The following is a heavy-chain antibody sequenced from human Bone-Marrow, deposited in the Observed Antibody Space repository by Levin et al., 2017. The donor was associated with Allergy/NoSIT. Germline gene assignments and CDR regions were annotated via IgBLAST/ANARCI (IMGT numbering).Heavy chain of an antibody. D-gene: IGHD2-8*01. J-gene: IGHJ4*02. Sequence: SQTLSLTCTVSGGSISTYFWSWIRQSPGKGLEWIGYNYYSGTTNYNPSLRSRVTISVDTSKNQFSLRLRSVTAADPAVYYCARELSFRFDYWGQGILVTVSA. CDR2: NYYSGTT. V-gene: IGHV4-59*01. CDR3: ARELSFRFDY. CDR1: GGSISTYF.